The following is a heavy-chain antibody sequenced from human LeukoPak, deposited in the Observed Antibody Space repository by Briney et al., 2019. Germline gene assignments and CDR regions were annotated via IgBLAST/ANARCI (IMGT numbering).Heavy chain of an antibody. Sequence: PGGSLRLSCAASGFTFSSYSMNWVRQAPGKGLEWVSYISGSSSAIYYADSVKGRFTISRDNSKNTLYLQMNSLRAEDTAVYYCAKGGLRYFDWPHFDYWGQGTLVTVSS. CDR1: GFTFSSYS. CDR3: AKGGLRYFDWPHFDY. CDR2: ISGSSSAI. V-gene: IGHV3-48*01. D-gene: IGHD3-9*01. J-gene: IGHJ4*02.